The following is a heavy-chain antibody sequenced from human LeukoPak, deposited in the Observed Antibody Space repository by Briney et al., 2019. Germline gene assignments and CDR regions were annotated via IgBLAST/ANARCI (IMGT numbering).Heavy chain of an antibody. CDR3: ARDWGLTYYYFYYYMDV. Sequence: PGGSLRLSCAASGFTFGSYWMSWVRQAPGKGLEWVANIKQDGSEKYYVDSVKGRFTVSRDNAKNSLYLQMNSLRGEDTAVYYCARDWGLTYYYFYYYMDVWGKGTTVTVSS. J-gene: IGHJ6*03. V-gene: IGHV3-7*01. D-gene: IGHD3-10*01. CDR2: IKQDGSEK. CDR1: GFTFGSYW.